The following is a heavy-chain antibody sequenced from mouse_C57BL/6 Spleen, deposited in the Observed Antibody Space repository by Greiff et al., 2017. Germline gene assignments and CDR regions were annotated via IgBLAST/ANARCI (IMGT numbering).Heavy chain of an antibody. D-gene: IGHD1-2*01. V-gene: IGHV1-53*01. J-gene: IGHJ4*01. CDR2: INPSNGGT. Sequence: QVQLQQPGTELVKPGASVKLSCKASGYTFTSYWMHWVKQRPGQGLEWIGNINPSNGGTNYNEKFKSKATLTVDKSSSTAYMQLSSLTYEDSAVYYCARCPITHRYAMDYWGQGTTLTVSS. CDR3: ARCPITHRYAMDY. CDR1: GYTFTSYW.